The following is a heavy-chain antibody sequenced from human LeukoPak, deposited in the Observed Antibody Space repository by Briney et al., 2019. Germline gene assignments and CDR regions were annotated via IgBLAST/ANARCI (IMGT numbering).Heavy chain of an antibody. J-gene: IGHJ4*02. CDR3: ARSSHFWSGFLDT. V-gene: IGHV4-39*07. CDR2: VDYNGNI. Sequence: SETLSLTCTVVGGSISSRDENWNWIRQTPGKGLEWIGNVDYNGNIYYSPSLKSRALVPVDTSKNQVSLRLTSVTAADTAVYFCARSSHFWSGFLDTWGQGILVTVSS. CDR1: GGSISSRDEN. D-gene: IGHD3-3*02.